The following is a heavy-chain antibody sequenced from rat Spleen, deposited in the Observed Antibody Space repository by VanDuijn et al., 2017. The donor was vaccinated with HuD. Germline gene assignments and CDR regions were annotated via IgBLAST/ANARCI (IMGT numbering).Heavy chain of an antibody. CDR1: RFTFSGFP. Sequence: EVQLVESGGGLVQPGRSLKLSCAASRFTFSGFPMAWVRQAPKKGLEWVATISYGDSSGHSSTYYRDSVKGRFTISTDNAKSTLSLQMDSLRSEDTATYYCARRHYGYTDYFDYWGQGVMVTVSS. V-gene: IGHV5-7*01. D-gene: IGHD1-9*01. J-gene: IGHJ2*01. CDR3: ARRHYGYTDYFDY. CDR2: ISYGDSSGHSST.